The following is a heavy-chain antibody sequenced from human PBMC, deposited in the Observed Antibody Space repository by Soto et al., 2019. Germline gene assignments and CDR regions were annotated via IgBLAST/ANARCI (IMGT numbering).Heavy chain of an antibody. Sequence: GGSLRLSCAASGFTFSSYGMHWVRQAPGKGLEWVAVIWYDGSNKYYADSVKGQFTISRDNYKNTLNLKLNSLRAEDTAVYYCARDLVRSTSLSATHYYYYYGMDVWGQGTTVTVSS. V-gene: IGHV3-33*01. CDR2: IWYDGSNK. CDR3: ARDLVRSTSLSATHYYYYYGMDV. D-gene: IGHD2-2*01. CDR1: GFTFSSYG. J-gene: IGHJ6*02.